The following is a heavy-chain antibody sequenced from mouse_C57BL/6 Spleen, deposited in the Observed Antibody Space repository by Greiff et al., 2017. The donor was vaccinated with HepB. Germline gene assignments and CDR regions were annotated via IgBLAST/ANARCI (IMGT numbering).Heavy chain of an antibody. D-gene: IGHD2-4*01. CDR3: TREDDFAY. Sequence: VQLQQSGTVLVRPGASVKMSCKTSGYTFTSYWMHWVKQRPGQGLEWIGAIYPGNSDTSYNQKFKGKATLTAVTSASTPYMELSSLTNEDSAVYYSTREDDFAYWGQGTPVTVSA. CDR1: GYTFTSYW. J-gene: IGHJ3*01. CDR2: IYPGNSDT. V-gene: IGHV1-5*01.